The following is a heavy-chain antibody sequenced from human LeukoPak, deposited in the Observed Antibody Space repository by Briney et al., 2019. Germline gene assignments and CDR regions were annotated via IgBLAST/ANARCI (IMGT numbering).Heavy chain of an antibody. CDR3: ARDRWELLNPAIVDY. D-gene: IGHD1-26*01. V-gene: IGHV3-7*01. CDR2: IKEDGTET. Sequence: GGSLRLSCAASGFMFSSNWMSWVRLAPGKGLEWVANIKEDGTETYYVDSVKGRFTISRDNAKNSLYLQMNSLRAEDTAVYYCARDRWELLNPAIVDYWGQGTLVTVSS. J-gene: IGHJ4*02. CDR1: GFMFSSNW.